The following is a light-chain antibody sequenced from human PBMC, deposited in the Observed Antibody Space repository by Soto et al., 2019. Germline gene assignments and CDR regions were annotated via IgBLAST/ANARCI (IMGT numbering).Light chain of an antibody. J-gene: IGKJ1*01. CDR2: YTS. CDR3: HQRQSWPRT. Sequence: EIVLTQSPATLSSSPGETATLSCRASQYVGTRLAWYQHKPGQAPRLLIYYTSNRATGIPARFSGSGSGTDFTLTINSLAPEDFAIYYCHQRQSWPRTFXQGTKLDIK. V-gene: IGKV3-11*01. CDR1: QYVGTR.